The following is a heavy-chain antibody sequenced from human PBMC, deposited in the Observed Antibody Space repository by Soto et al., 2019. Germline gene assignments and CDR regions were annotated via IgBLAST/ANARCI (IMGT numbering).Heavy chain of an antibody. CDR3: ATSRPSMIVVDDAFDI. CDR2: IYHSGST. V-gene: IGHV4-30-2*01. J-gene: IGHJ3*02. CDR1: GGSISSGGDS. D-gene: IGHD3-22*01. Sequence: PSETQSLTCAVSGGSISSGGDSWSWIRQPPGKGLEWIGYIYHSGSTYYNPSLKSRVTISVDRSKNQFSLKLSSVTAADTAVYYCATSRPSMIVVDDAFDIWGQGTMVTVSS.